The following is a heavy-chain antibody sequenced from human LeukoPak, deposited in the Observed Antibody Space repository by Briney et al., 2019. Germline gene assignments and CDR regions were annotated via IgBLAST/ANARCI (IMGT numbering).Heavy chain of an antibody. CDR2: ISGSGGST. D-gene: IGHD3-16*01. CDR1: GGSFSGYY. V-gene: IGHV3-23*01. CDR3: ALIARLDY. Sequence: ETLSLTCAVYGGSFSGYYWSWIRQPPGKGLEWVSAISGSGGSTYYADSVKGRFTISRDNSKNTLYLQMNSLRAEDTAVYYCALIARLDYWGQGTLVTVSS. J-gene: IGHJ4*02.